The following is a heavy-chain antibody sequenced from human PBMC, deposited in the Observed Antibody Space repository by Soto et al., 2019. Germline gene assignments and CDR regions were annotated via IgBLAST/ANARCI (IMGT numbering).Heavy chain of an antibody. J-gene: IGHJ4*02. CDR3: ARQGVKYYYDSSGYSPFDY. CDR2: IYPGDSDT. CDR1: GYSFTSYW. V-gene: IGHV5-51*01. D-gene: IGHD3-22*01. Sequence: GESLKISCKGSGYSFTSYWIGWVRQMPGKGLEWMGIIYPGDSDTRYSPSFQGQVTISADKSISTAYLQWSSLKASDTAMYYCARQGVKYYYDSSGYSPFDYWGQGTLVTVSS.